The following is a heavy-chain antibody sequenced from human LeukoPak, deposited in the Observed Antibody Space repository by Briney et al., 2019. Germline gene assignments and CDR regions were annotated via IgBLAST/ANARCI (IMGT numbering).Heavy chain of an antibody. J-gene: IGHJ4*02. CDR1: GFTLKAYA. CDR2: IMYDGSSK. V-gene: IGHV3-30*02. CDR3: AKGSRLNDFSFES. Sequence: GGSLRLSCAASGFTLKAYAMHWVRQAPGKGLEWVAFIMYDGSSKSIGDSVKGRFSISRDNPSNTLYLEMNSLRVGDTAVYYCAKGSRLNDFSFESWGQGTLVTVSS. D-gene: IGHD2-21*02.